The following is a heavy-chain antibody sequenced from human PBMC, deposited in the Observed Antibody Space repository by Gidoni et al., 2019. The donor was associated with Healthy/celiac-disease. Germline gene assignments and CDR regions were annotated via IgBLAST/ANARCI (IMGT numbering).Heavy chain of an antibody. CDR3: ARDQPEYSSSWYGVAILDY. J-gene: IGHJ4*02. Sequence: VQLVQSGAEVKKPGASVQVSCKAAGYTFPSYGHSWVRQAPGQGMEWMGWISAYNGNTNYAQKLQGRVTMTTDTSTSTAYMELRSLRSDDTAVYYCARDQPEYSSSWYGVAILDYWGQGTLVTVSS. CDR1: GYTFPSYG. CDR2: ISAYNGNT. D-gene: IGHD6-13*01. V-gene: IGHV1-18*01.